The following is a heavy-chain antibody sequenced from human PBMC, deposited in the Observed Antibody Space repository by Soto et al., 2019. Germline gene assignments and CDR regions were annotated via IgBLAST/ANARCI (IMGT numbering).Heavy chain of an antibody. CDR1: GFTFSSYW. CDR2: IKEDGSEK. J-gene: IGHJ6*02. V-gene: IGHV3-7*05. Sequence: EVQLVESGGGLVQPGASLRLSCAASGFTFSSYWMSWVRQAPGKGLEWVANIKEDGSEKYYVDSVKGRFTISRDNAKNSLYLQMNSLRAEDTAVYYCAREDETYYALSNYGMDVWGQGTTVTVSS. D-gene: IGHD3-3*01. CDR3: AREDETYYALSNYGMDV.